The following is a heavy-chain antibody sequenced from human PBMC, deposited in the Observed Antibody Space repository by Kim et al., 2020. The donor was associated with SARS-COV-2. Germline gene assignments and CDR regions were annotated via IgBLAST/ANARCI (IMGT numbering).Heavy chain of an antibody. J-gene: IGHJ5*02. D-gene: IGHD3-3*01. CDR1: DGSINRRNFY. CDR3: ARQMSSTYQSGSWSGNGLAGWFDP. CDR2: IYYSGST. Sequence: SETLSLTCTVSDGSINRRNFYWGWIRQPPGKGLEWIGNIYYSGSTYYNPSLKSRVTMSVDASKNQFSLNLTSMTVADTAMYFCARQMSSTYQSGSWSGNGLAGWFDPWGQGTLVTVSS. V-gene: IGHV4-39*01.